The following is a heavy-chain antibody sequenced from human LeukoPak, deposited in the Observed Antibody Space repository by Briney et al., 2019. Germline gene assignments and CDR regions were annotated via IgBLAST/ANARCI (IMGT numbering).Heavy chain of an antibody. CDR2: IIPILTMT. D-gene: IGHD1-1*01. V-gene: IGHV1-69*04. CDR3: ARQLERRYYYYMDV. Sequence: SVKVSCKASGGTYSTNAISWVRQAPGHGLEWLGRIIPILTMTNYTQNFQGRVTITADQSTGTAYMELSGLRFEDTAVYYCARQLERRYYYYMDVWGKGTTVTVSS. CDR1: GGTYSTNA. J-gene: IGHJ6*03.